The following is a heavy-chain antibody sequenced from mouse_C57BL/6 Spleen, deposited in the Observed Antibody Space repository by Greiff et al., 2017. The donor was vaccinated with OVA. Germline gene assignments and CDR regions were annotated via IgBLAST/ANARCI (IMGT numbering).Heavy chain of an antibody. CDR2: IDPETGGT. J-gene: IGHJ2*01. Sequence: QVQLQQSGAELVRPGASVTLSCKASGYTFTDYEMHWVKQTPVHGLEWIGAIDPETGGTAYTQKFKGKAILTADKSSTTAYMELRSLTSEDSAVYYCSSDDGNYVSYWGQGTTVTVSS. V-gene: IGHV1-15*01. D-gene: IGHD2-3*01. CDR1: GYTFTDYE. CDR3: SSDDGNYVSY.